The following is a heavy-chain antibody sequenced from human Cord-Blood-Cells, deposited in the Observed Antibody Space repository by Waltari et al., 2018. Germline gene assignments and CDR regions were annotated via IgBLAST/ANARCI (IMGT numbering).Heavy chain of an antibody. CDR2: INHSGST. Sequence: QVQLQQWGAGLLKPSETLSLTCAVYGGSFSGYYWSWIRQPPGKGLEWIGEINHSGSTNYNPSLKSRVTISVDTSKNQFSLKLSSVTAADTAVYYCASYYYYDSSGYYFDYWGQGTLVTVS. CDR1: GGSFSGYY. J-gene: IGHJ4*02. V-gene: IGHV4-34*01. D-gene: IGHD3-22*01. CDR3: ASYYYYDSSGYYFDY.